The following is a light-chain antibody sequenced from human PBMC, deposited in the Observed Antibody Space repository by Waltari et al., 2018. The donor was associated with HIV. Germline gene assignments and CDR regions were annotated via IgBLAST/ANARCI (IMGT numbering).Light chain of an antibody. J-gene: IGKJ4*01. CDR3: QQYDSLLT. V-gene: IGKV1-33*01. Sequence: DIQMTQSPSSLSASVGDRVTITCQASQDISDYLNWYQQKPGKAPKLLIYDASNLETVVPSRFSGTGSGTDFTFTISSLQPEDIATYYCQQYDSLLTFGGGTKVEIK. CDR2: DAS. CDR1: QDISDY.